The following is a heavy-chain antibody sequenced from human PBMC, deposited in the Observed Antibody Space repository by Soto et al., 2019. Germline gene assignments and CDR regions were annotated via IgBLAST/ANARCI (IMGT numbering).Heavy chain of an antibody. D-gene: IGHD3-9*01. J-gene: IGHJ6*02. CDR3: AGVIRYFDFHIDV. CDR1: GYSTTKYG. Sequence: QVQLVQSGAEVKKPGASVKVSCRASGYSTTKYGTHWVRQAPGQGLEWMAWINAANGDTKYSQNLQGRVTLTRDTSANTVYMELSSLRSEDTAVYYCAGVIRYFDFHIDVWGQGTTVTVSS. CDR2: INAANGDT. V-gene: IGHV1-3*01.